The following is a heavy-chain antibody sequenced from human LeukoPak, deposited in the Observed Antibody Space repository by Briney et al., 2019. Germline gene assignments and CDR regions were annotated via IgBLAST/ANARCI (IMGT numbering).Heavy chain of an antibody. V-gene: IGHV4-39*01. J-gene: IGHJ4*02. CDR2: IYYSGSI. D-gene: IGHD2-15*01. CDR1: GGSISSSSYY. Sequence: PSETLSLTCIVSGGSISSSSYYWGWIRQPPGKGLEWIGQIYYSGSIYYNPSLKSRVTISVDTSKNQFSLKLSSVTAADTAVYYCARRGYCSGGSCYHYFDYWGQGTLVTVSS. CDR3: ARRGYCSGGSCYHYFDY.